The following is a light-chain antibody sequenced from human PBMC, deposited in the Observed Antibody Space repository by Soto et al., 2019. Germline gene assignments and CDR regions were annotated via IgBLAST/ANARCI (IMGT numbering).Light chain of an antibody. V-gene: IGKV3-11*01. CDR2: DAS. CDR3: QHRSNWPPT. Sequence: EIAFTQSQATLSLSPGERATLSCRASQSVSNYLAWYQQKPGQAPKLLIYDASTWASGIPARFSGSGSGTVFTLTISGLEPEDFAAYYCQHRSNWPPTFGQGTKVDIK. CDR1: QSVSNY. J-gene: IGKJ1*01.